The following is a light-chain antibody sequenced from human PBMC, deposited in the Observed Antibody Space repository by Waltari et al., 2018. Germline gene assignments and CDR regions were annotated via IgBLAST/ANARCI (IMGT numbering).Light chain of an antibody. Sequence: QMAQSPSTLSASVGDTVTISCRASQVICSWVAWYQHKPGKAPKLLIYRASTLVTGVPSRFSGSGSSTHFTLTISSLQPDDAATYFCQQYDSYSLLSFGGGTTVELK. J-gene: IGKJ4*01. CDR2: RAS. CDR1: QVICSW. V-gene: IGKV1-5*03. CDR3: QQYDSYSLLS.